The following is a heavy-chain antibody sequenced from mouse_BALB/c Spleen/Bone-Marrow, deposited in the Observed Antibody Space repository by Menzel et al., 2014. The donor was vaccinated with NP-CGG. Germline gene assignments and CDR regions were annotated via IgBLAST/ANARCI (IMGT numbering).Heavy chain of an antibody. CDR1: GFDFGRYW. Sequence: EVKLEESGGGLVQPGGSLNLACVASGFDFGRYWMSWARQAPGKGLEWIGEINPGSSTLDYSPSLKDKFIISRDNAKNTLYLQMSKVRSEDTALYYCARLRRYGFHDNWGQGTTRTTSS. CDR2: INPGSSTL. J-gene: IGHJ2*01. V-gene: IGHV4-2*02. D-gene: IGHD1-2*01. CDR3: ARLRRYGFHDN.